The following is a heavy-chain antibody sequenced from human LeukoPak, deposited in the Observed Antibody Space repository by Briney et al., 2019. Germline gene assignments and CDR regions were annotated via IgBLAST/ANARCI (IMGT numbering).Heavy chain of an antibody. D-gene: IGHD2-2*01. CDR2: INHSGST. Sequence: SETLSLTRAVYGGSFSGYYWSWIRQPPGKGLEWIGEINHSGSTNYNPSLKSRVTISVDTSKNQFSLKLSSVTAADTAVYYCARGGYCSSTGCYYNWFDPWGQGTLVTVSS. CDR3: ARGGYCSSTGCYYNWFDP. CDR1: GGSFSGYY. V-gene: IGHV4-34*01. J-gene: IGHJ5*02.